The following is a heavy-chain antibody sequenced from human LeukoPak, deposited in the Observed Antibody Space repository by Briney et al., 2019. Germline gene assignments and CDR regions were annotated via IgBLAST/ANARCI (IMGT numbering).Heavy chain of an antibody. CDR1: GDSVSSNSAA. D-gene: IGHD3-10*01. CDR2: TYYRSKWYN. J-gene: IGHJ4*02. V-gene: IGHV6-1*01. Sequence: SQTLSLTCAISGDSVSSNSAAWNWIRQSPSRGLEWLGRTYYRSKWYNDYAVSVKSRITINPDTSKNQFSLQLNSVTPEDTAVYYCARAPITMVRGVSLYYFDYWGQGTQVTVSS. CDR3: ARAPITMVRGVSLYYFDY.